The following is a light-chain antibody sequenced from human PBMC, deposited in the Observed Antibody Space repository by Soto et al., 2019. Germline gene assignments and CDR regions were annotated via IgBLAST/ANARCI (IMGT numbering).Light chain of an antibody. V-gene: IGKV3-20*01. CDR3: HPYGSSLP. CDR2: GAS. CDR1: QSASSSF. Sequence: VLTQYPGTLSLSPGERATLSCRASQSASSSFLAWYQQRPGQAPRLLIYGASSRATGIPDRFSGSGSGTDFTLTISRLEPEDFAVYYCHPYGSSLPFGQGT. J-gene: IGKJ1*01.